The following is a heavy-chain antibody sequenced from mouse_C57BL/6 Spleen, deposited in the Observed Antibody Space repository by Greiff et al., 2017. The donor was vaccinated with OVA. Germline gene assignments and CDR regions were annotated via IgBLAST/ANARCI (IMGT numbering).Heavy chain of an antibody. Sequence: QVQLKESGAELVRPGASVTLSCKASGYTFTDYEMHWVKQTPVHGLEWIGAIDPETGGTAYNQKFKGKAILTADKSSSTAYMELRSLTSEDSAVYYCTRGGQRGFDYWGQGTTLTVSS. CDR1: GYTFTDYE. CDR2: IDPETGGT. V-gene: IGHV1-15*01. CDR3: TRGGQRGFDY. J-gene: IGHJ2*01.